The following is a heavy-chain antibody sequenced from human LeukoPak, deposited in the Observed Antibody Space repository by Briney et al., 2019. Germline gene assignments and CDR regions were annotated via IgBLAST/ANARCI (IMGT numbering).Heavy chain of an antibody. CDR1: GFTFSSYS. J-gene: IGHJ4*02. V-gene: IGHV3-21*01. D-gene: IGHD6-13*01. CDR2: TSSSSSYI. CDR3: ARLANTIAAAAPFDY. Sequence: GGSLRLSCAASGFTFSSYSMNWVRQAPGKGLEWVSSTSSSSSYIYYADSVKGRFTISRDNAKNSLYLQMNSLRAEDTAVYYCARLANTIAAAAPFDYWGQGTLVTVSS.